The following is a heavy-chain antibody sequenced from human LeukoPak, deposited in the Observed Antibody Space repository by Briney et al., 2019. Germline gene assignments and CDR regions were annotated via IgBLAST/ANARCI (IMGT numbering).Heavy chain of an antibody. CDR1: GGTFSSYA. CDR3: ARDCSSTSCARYYYYGMDV. CDR2: IIPIFGIA. D-gene: IGHD2-2*01. V-gene: IGHV1-69*04. J-gene: IGHJ6*02. Sequence: SVKVSCKASGGTFSSYAISWVRQAPGQGLEWMGRIIPIFGIANYAQKSQGRVTITADKSTSTAYMELSSLRSEDTAVYYCARDCSSTSCARYYYYGMDVWGQGTTVTVSS.